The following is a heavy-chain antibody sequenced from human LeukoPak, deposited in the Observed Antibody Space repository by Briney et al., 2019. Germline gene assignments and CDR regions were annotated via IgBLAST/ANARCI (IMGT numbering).Heavy chain of an antibody. V-gene: IGHV3-7*03. CDR1: GFTFSSYW. CDR2: IKQDGSEK. CDR3: AKELDIVVVVALNWFDP. Sequence: PGGSLRLSCAASGFTFSSYWMSWVRQAPGKGLEWVANIKQDGSEKYYVDSVKGRFTISRDNSKNTLYLQMNSLRAEDTAVYYCAKELDIVVVVALNWFDPWGQGTLVTVSS. J-gene: IGHJ5*02. D-gene: IGHD2-15*01.